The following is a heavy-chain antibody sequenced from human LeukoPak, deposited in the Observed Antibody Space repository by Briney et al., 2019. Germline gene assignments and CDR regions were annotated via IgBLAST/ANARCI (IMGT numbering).Heavy chain of an antibody. Sequence: SETLSFTCTVSSGSISSSSYYWGWIRQPPGMGLEWIGSMYYSGSTYYNPSLKSRVTISVDTSKSQFSLKLNSVTAADTAVYYCAREMRSPRGGFDYWDQGTLVTVSS. J-gene: IGHJ4*02. CDR3: AREMRSPRGGFDY. D-gene: IGHD3-10*01. V-gene: IGHV4-39*07. CDR1: SGSISSSSYY. CDR2: MYYSGST.